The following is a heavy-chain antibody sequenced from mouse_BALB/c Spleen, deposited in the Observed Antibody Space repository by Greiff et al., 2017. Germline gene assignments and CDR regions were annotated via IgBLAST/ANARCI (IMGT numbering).Heavy chain of an antibody. CDR3: ARGDYGNRWFAY. CDR1: GFDFSRYW. Sequence: EVKLQESGGGLVQPGGSLKLSCAASGFDFSRYWMSWVRQAPGKGLEWIGEINPDSSTINYTPSLKDKFIISRDNAKNTLYLQMSKVRSEDTALYYCARGDYGNRWFAYWGQGTLVTVSA. V-gene: IGHV4-1*02. CDR2: INPDSSTI. D-gene: IGHD2-1*01. J-gene: IGHJ3*01.